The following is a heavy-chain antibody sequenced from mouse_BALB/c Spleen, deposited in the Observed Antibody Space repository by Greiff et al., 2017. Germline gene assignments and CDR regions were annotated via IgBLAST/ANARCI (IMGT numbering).Heavy chain of an antibody. CDR3: ARGQMGYDYAMDY. Sequence: DVQLVESGGGLVKPGGSLKLSCAASGFTFSSYAMSWVRQTPEKRLEWVASISSGGSTYYPDSVKGRFTISRDNARNILYLQMSSLRSEDTAMYYCARGQMGYDYAMDYWGQGTSVTVSS. V-gene: IGHV5-6-5*01. CDR2: ISSGGST. D-gene: IGHD3-1*01. CDR1: GFTFSSYA. J-gene: IGHJ4*01.